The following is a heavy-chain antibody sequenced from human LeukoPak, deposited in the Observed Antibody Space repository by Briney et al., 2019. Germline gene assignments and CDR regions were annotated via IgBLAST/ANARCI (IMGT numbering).Heavy chain of an antibody. CDR1: GFTFDDYA. D-gene: IGHD3-10*01. V-gene: IGHV3-9*01. Sequence: GGSLTLSCAASGFTFDDYAMHWVRHAPGKGLEWVSGISWNSGSIGYADSVKGRFTISRDNAKNSLYLQMNSLRAEDTALYYCAKGFNYYGSGSYQVFDYWGQGTLVTVSS. CDR2: ISWNSGSI. CDR3: AKGFNYYGSGSYQVFDY. J-gene: IGHJ4*02.